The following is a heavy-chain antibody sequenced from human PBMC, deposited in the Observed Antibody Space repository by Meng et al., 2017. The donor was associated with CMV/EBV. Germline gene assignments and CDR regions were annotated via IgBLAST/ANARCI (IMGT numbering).Heavy chain of an antibody. CDR1: GGSFSGYY. CDR2: VNHSGST. J-gene: IGHJ4*02. Sequence: SETLSLTCAVYGGSFSGYYWSWIRQPPGKGPEWIGEVNHSGSTNYNPSLKSRVTISVDTSKSQFSLKLSSVTAADTAVYYCARRVRASPYYYDSSGYYPHWGQGTLVTVSS. D-gene: IGHD3-22*01. CDR3: ARRVRASPYYYDSSGYYPH. V-gene: IGHV4-34*01.